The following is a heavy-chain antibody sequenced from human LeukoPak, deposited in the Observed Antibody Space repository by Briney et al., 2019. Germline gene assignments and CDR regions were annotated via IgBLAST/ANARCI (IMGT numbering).Heavy chain of an antibody. D-gene: IGHD3-16*02. CDR2: IYHSGST. V-gene: IGHV4-30-2*01. CDR3: ARVWGSYPPYFDY. J-gene: IGHJ4*02. CDR1: CGSISSGGYS. Sequence: PSQTLSLTCAVSCGSISSGGYSWSWIRQPPGKGLEWIGYIYHSGSTYYNPSLKSRVTISVDRSKNQFSLKLSSVTAADTAVYYCARVWGSYPPYFDYWGQGTLVTVSS.